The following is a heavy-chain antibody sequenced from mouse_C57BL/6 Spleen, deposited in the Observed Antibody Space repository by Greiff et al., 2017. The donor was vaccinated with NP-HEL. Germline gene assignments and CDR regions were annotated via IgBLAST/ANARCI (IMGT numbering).Heavy chain of an antibody. J-gene: IGHJ1*03. Sequence: QVQLQQPGAELVRPGSSVKLSCKASGYTFTSYWMHWVKQRPIQGLEWIGNIDPSDSETHYNQKFKDKATLTVDKSSSTAYMQLSSLTSEDSAVYYCAREKVVAGEWYFDVWGTGTTVTVSS. D-gene: IGHD1-1*01. CDR2: IDPSDSET. CDR3: AREKVVAGEWYFDV. V-gene: IGHV1-52*01. CDR1: GYTFTSYW.